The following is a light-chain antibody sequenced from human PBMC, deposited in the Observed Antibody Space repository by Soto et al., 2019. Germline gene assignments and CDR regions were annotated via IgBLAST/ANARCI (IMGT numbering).Light chain of an antibody. Sequence: QSVLTQPPSVSAAPGQKVIISCSGSSSNVGINYVSWYQQLPGTTPKLLIYDDDERVSGIPDRFSGSKSGTSATLGITGLQTGDEADYYCGTWDSSLSAVLFGGGTKVTVL. CDR1: SSNVGINY. CDR2: DDD. J-gene: IGLJ2*01. V-gene: IGLV1-51*01. CDR3: GTWDSSLSAVL.